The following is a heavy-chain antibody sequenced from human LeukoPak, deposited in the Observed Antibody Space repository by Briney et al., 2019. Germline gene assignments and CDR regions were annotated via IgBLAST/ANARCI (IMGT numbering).Heavy chain of an antibody. CDR3: AKDLIAGADINYYYGMDV. D-gene: IGHD6-19*01. J-gene: IGHJ6*02. Sequence: GRSLRLSCAASEFTFSSYGMHWVRQAPGKGLEWVAVISFDGSNEYYADSVKGRLTISRDNSKNTLFPQMNSLRAEDTAVYYCAKDLIAGADINYYYGMDVWGRGTTVTVSS. CDR1: EFTFSSYG. CDR2: ISFDGSNE. V-gene: IGHV3-30*18.